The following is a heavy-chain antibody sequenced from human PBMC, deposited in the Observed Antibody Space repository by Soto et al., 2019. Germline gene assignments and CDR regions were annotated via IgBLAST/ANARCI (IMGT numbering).Heavy chain of an antibody. CDR2: IYYSGST. J-gene: IGHJ6*02. D-gene: IGHD4-17*01. CDR1: GGSISSYY. V-gene: IGHV4-59*08. CDR3: ARLPIDDYGDYDWGYYYYYGMDV. Sequence: QVQLQESGPGLVKPSETLSLTCTVSGGSISSYYWSWIRQPPGKGLEWIGYIYYSGSTNYNPSLKIRVTISVDTSKNQFSLKLSSVTAADTAVYYCARLPIDDYGDYDWGYYYYYGMDVWGQGTTVTVSS.